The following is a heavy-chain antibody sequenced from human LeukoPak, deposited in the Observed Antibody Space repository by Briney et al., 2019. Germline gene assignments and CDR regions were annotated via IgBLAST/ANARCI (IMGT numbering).Heavy chain of an antibody. Sequence: ASVKVSCEASGYTFSSYGITWVRQAPGQGLEWMGWISTKNGNANYAQKFQGRVTMTTDTSTNTVYMELWSLRSDDTAVYYCARAREWYDILTGYFLDYWGQGTLVTVSS. D-gene: IGHD3-9*01. V-gene: IGHV1-18*01. CDR2: ISTKNGNA. CDR1: GYTFSSYG. CDR3: ARAREWYDILTGYFLDY. J-gene: IGHJ4*02.